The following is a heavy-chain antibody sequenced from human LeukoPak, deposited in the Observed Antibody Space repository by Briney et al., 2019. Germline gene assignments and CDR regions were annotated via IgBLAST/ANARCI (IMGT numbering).Heavy chain of an antibody. J-gene: IGHJ6*03. CDR3: ARAGSVFQWLRLPAYYYMDA. D-gene: IGHD5-12*01. Sequence: SETLSLTSTVSGVSISSSSYYWGWIRQPPGKGLEWIGSIYYSGSTNYNPSLKSRVTISVDTSKNQFSLKLNSVTAADTAVYYCARAGSVFQWLRLPAYYYMDAWGKGTTVIVSS. CDR2: IYYSGST. V-gene: IGHV4-39*07. CDR1: GVSISSSSYY.